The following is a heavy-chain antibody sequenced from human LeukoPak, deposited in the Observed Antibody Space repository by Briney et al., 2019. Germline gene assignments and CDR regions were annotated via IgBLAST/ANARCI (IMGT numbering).Heavy chain of an antibody. CDR3: ARDPNGGYIGACYF. J-gene: IGHJ3*01. CDR1: GFTFNNYA. CDR2: ITGGGRK. D-gene: IGHD4-17*01. Sequence: GGSLRLYCAASGFTFNNYAMMWVRQAQGQGLEWVIAITGGGRKYYAVSVKGRFNISRDNSKNTLYLQMNSLRAEDRVLYFCARDPNGGYIGACYFLGQGTVVTVSS. V-gene: IGHV3-23*01.